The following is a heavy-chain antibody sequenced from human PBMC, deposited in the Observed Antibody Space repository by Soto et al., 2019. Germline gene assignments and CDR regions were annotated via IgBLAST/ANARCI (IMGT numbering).Heavy chain of an antibody. V-gene: IGHV3-66*01. Sequence: EVQLVESGGGLVQPGGSLRLSCAASGFTVSSNYMSWVRQAPGKGLEWVSVIYSGGSTYYAYSVKGRFTITRDNAKNTLYLQMNSLRAEYTAVYYCARGAVADYYYYYYMDVWGKGTTVTVSS. CDR3: ARGAVADYYYYYYMDV. CDR2: IYSGGST. D-gene: IGHD6-19*01. CDR1: GFTVSSNY. J-gene: IGHJ6*03.